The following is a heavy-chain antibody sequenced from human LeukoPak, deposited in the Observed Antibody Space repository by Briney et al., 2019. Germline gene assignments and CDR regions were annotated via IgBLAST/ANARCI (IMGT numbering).Heavy chain of an antibody. CDR3: AKMISRWELPSDY. CDR2: ISYDGTST. J-gene: IGHJ4*02. V-gene: IGHV3-30*18. CDR1: GFTFSNYG. Sequence: PGGSLRLSCAASGFTFSNYGMHWVRQAPGKGLEWVAVISYDGTSTYYIDSVKGRFTISRDNSENTLYLQMNSLRAEDTALYYCAKMISRWELPSDYWGQGALVTVSS. D-gene: IGHD1-26*01.